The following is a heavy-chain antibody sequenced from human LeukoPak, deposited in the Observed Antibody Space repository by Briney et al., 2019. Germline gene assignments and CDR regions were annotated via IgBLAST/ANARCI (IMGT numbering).Heavy chain of an antibody. J-gene: IGHJ4*02. D-gene: IGHD6-6*01. CDR3: ARLLVRREFDY. CDR1: GGSISSSSYY. Sequence: SETLSLTCTVSGGSISSSSYYCGWIRQPPGKGLEWIGSIYYSGSTYYNPSLKSRVTISVDTSKNQFSLKLTSVTAAVTSVYYCARLLVRREFDYWGQGTLVTVSS. V-gene: IGHV4-39*01. CDR2: IYYSGST.